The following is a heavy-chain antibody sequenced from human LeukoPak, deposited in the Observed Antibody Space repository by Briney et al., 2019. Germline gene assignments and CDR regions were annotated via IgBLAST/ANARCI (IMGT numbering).Heavy chain of an antibody. V-gene: IGHV4-59*06. CDR1: GGSFSGYY. CDR3: VGSSWYLFDY. D-gene: IGHD6-13*01. CDR2: IYYSGST. Sequence: PSETLSLTCAVYGGSFSGYYWSWIRQPPGKGLEWIGYIYYSGSTYYNPSLKSRVTISVDTSKNQFSLKLSSVTAADTAVYYCVGSSWYLFDYWGQGTLVTVSS. J-gene: IGHJ4*02.